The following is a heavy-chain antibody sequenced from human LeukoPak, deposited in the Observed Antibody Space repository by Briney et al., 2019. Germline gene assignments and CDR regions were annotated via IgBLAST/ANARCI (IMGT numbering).Heavy chain of an antibody. D-gene: IGHD2-8*01. V-gene: IGHV3-53*01. CDR2: IYSAGST. CDR3: ARGYCTNGVCFDS. J-gene: IGHJ4*02. CDR1: GFTVSSNY. Sequence: PGGSLRLSXAASGFTVSSNYMTWVRQAPGRGLQWVSLIYSAGSTYYADSVKGRFTISRDNSKNTLFLQMNSLRAEDTAVYYCARGYCTNGVCFDSWGQGTLVTVS.